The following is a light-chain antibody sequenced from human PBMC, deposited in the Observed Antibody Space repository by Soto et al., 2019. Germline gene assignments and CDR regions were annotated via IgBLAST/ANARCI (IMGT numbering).Light chain of an antibody. Sequence: EIVLTQSPANLSLSPGDRATLSCRTSQSVSNFLAWYQHIPGQAPRLLIYDASNRATGIPARFSGSGFGTDFTLTISSLEPEDSAVYYCQHRSTWWTFGQGTKVEI. CDR1: QSVSNF. CDR2: DAS. J-gene: IGKJ1*01. V-gene: IGKV3-11*01. CDR3: QHRSTWWT.